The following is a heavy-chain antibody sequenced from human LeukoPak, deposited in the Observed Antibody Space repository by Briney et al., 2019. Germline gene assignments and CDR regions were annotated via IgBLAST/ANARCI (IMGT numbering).Heavy chain of an antibody. Sequence: ASVKVSCKASGYTFTGYYMHWVRQAPGQGLEWMGWINPNSGGTNYAQKFQGRVTMTRDTSISTAYMELSRLRSDDTAVYYCAREPSGYYDSGVYPWGQGTLVTVSP. V-gene: IGHV1-2*02. CDR2: INPNSGGT. D-gene: IGHD3-22*01. CDR3: AREPSGYYDSGVYP. CDR1: GYTFTGYY. J-gene: IGHJ5*02.